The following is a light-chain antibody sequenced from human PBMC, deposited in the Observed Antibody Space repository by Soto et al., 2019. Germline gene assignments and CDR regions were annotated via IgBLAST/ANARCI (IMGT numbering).Light chain of an antibody. J-gene: IGLJ2*01. CDR2: EVN. CDR1: RDDVGGYNY. V-gene: IGLV2-8*01. Sequence: QSVLTQPPSASGSPGQSVTISCTGTRDDVGGYNYVSWYRQHPGKAPKLMIYEVNKRPSGVPARFSGSKSGNTASLTVSGLQAEDEAVYYCISYVTNNVVVFGGGTKVTVL. CDR3: ISYVTNNVVV.